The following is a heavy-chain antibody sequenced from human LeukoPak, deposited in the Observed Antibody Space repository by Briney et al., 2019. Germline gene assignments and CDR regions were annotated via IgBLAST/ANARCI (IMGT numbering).Heavy chain of an antibody. CDR3: ATREWELLASDAFDI. J-gene: IGHJ3*02. D-gene: IGHD1-26*01. CDR1: GGSFSSSSYY. CDR2: IYYSGST. Sequence: PSETLSLTCTVSGGSFSSSSYYWVWIRQPPGKGLEWVGSIYYSGSTYDNPSLKSRVTIYVDTSKNQFSLKLSSVTAADTAVYYCATREWELLASDAFDIWGQGTKVTVSS. V-gene: IGHV4-39*01.